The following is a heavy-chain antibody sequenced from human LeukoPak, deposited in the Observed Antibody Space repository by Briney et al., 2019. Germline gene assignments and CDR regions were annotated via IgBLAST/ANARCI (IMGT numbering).Heavy chain of an antibody. Sequence: AGGSLRLSCAASGFTVDDYAVHWVRHAPGKGLEWVSLISWDGGSTYYADSVKGRFTISRDNSKNSLYLQMNSLRAEDTALYYCAKGGSGGYYYYMDVWGKGTTVTVSS. D-gene: IGHD2-15*01. CDR2: ISWDGGST. J-gene: IGHJ6*03. CDR3: AKGGSGGYYYYMDV. CDR1: GFTVDDYA. V-gene: IGHV3-43D*03.